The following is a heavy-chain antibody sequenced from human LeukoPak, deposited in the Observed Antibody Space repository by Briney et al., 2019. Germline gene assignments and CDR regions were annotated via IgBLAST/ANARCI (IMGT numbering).Heavy chain of an antibody. CDR3: ATAARDVDYYYYYMDV. Sequence: GGSLRLSCAASGFTFSDHYMDWVRQAPGKGLEGVGRTRNKANSYTTEYAASVKGRVTISRDDSKNSLYLQMNSLKTEDTAVYYCATAARDVDYYYYYMDVWGKGTTATVSS. CDR1: GFTFSDHY. CDR2: TRNKANSYTT. J-gene: IGHJ6*03. D-gene: IGHD2-15*01. V-gene: IGHV3-72*01.